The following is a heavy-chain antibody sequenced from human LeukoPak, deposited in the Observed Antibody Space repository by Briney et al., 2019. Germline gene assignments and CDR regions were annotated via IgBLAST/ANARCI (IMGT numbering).Heavy chain of an antibody. CDR2: IKQDGSER. Sequence: PGGSLRLSCAASGFTFSIYWMSWVRQAPGKGLEWVANIKQDGSERYYVDSVKGRLTLSRDKAKNSLYLQMNSLRAEDTAVYYCARDRWSYDPQGGFDCWGQGTLVTVSS. V-gene: IGHV3-7*03. CDR1: GFTFSIYW. J-gene: IGHJ4*02. D-gene: IGHD3-22*01. CDR3: ARDRWSYDPQGGFDC.